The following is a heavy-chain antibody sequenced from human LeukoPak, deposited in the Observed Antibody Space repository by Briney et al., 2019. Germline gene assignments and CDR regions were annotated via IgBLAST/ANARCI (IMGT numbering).Heavy chain of an antibody. D-gene: IGHD4-17*01. CDR1: GGSISSSSSY. V-gene: IGHV4-39*07. Sequence: SGTLSLTCTVSGGSISSSSSYWGWIRQPPGKGLEWIGSIYYSGRTSYNPSLNSRVTISVDTSKNQFSLKLSSVTAADTAVYYCARESVTTSYYYYYMDVWGKGTTVTISS. J-gene: IGHJ6*03. CDR2: IYYSGRT. CDR3: ARESVTTSYYYYYMDV.